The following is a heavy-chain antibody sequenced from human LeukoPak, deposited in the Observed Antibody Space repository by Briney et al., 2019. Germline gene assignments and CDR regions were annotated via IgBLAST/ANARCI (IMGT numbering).Heavy chain of an antibody. Sequence: ASVKVSCKASGYTFISYSMHWVRQAPGQGLEWMGVIKTKDDSTTYAQKFRGRVTMTSDTSTNTVYMELSSLRSEDTAVYYCARDQSPFQLIAAYPDYWGLGTLVTVSS. CDR3: ARDQSPFQLIAAYPDY. J-gene: IGHJ4*02. D-gene: IGHD6-13*01. CDR1: GYTFISYS. V-gene: IGHV1-46*01. CDR2: IKTKDDST.